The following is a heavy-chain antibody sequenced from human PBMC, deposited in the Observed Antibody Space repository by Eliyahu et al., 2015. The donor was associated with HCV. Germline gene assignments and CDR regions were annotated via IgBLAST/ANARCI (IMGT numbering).Heavy chain of an antibody. CDR3: ARAVVVRVDY. V-gene: IGHV4-30-4*08. D-gene: IGHD2-21*01. CDR2: IXYSGST. CDR1: GXXISSGDYY. Sequence: QVQLQESGPGLVKPSXPLSLTCPVSGXXISSGDYYWXWXRQPPGKGLEWIGYIXYSGSTYYNPSLKSRVTISVDTSKNQFSLKLSSVTAADTAVYYCARAVVVRVDYWGQGTLVTVSS. J-gene: IGHJ4*02.